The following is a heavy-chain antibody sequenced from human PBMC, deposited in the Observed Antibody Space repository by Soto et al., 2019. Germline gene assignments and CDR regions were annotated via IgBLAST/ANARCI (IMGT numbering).Heavy chain of an antibody. CDR1: GFSLSTSGVG. V-gene: IGHV2-5*02. CDR3: AHLRFLEWCLDY. J-gene: IGHJ4*02. Sequence: QITLKESGPTLVKPTQTLTLTCTFSGFSLSTSGVGVGWIRQPPGKALEWLALIYWDDDKRYSPSLKSRLTITKDTSKSQVVLTVTHMDPVDTATYYCAHLRFLEWCLDYWGQGTLVTVSS. D-gene: IGHD3-3*01. CDR2: IYWDDDK.